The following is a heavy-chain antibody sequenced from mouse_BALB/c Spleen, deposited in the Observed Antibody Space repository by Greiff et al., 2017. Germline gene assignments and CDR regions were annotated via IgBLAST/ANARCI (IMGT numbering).Heavy chain of an antibody. CDR2: INPYNDGT. J-gene: IGHJ3*01. Sequence: VHVKQSGPELVKPGASVKMSCKASGYTFTSYVMHWVKQKPGQGLEWIGYINPYNDGTKYNEKFKGKATLTSDKSSSTAYMELSSLTSEDSAVYYCARGIYYDYDPFAYWGQGTLVTVSA. D-gene: IGHD2-4*01. CDR3: ARGIYYDYDPFAY. CDR1: GYTFTSYV. V-gene: IGHV1-14*01.